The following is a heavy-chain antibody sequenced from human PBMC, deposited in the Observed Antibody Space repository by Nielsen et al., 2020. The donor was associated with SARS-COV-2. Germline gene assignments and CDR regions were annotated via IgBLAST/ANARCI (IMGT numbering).Heavy chain of an antibody. Sequence: GESLKISCVASGFTFSSHAMHWVRQAPGKGLEWLTIISADGTNDHYADSVRGRFTVSRDNAENSLYLQMNSLRAEDTAVYYCARVTAVTTFGYWYFDLWGRGTLVTVSS. CDR2: ISADGTND. V-gene: IGHV3-30*04. CDR1: GFTFSSHA. CDR3: ARVTAVTTFGYWYFDL. D-gene: IGHD4-17*01. J-gene: IGHJ2*01.